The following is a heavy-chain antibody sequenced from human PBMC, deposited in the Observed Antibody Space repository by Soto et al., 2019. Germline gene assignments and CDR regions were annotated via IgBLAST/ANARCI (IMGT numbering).Heavy chain of an antibody. CDR2: IYWNDDK. D-gene: IGHD1-1*01. J-gene: IGHJ6*02. CDR3: AHRLERPTTDLYYYYYYGMDV. Sequence: QITLKESGPTLVKPTQTLTLTCTFSGFSLSTSGVGVGWIHQPPGKALEWLALIYWNDDKRYSPSLKSRLTITRDTSKNQVVLTMTNMDPVDTATYYCAHRLERPTTDLYYYYYYGMDVWGQGTTVTVSS. CDR1: GFSLSTSGVG. V-gene: IGHV2-5*01.